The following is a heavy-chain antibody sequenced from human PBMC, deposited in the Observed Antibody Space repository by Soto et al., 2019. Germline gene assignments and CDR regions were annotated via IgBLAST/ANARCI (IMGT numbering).Heavy chain of an antibody. V-gene: IGHV3-11*01. D-gene: IGHD3-22*01. CDR3: ARDNYDSRDSPDY. CDR1: GFTFSDYY. CDR2: ISSSGSTI. Sequence: GGSLRLSCAASGFTFSDYYMSWIRQAPGKGLEWVSYISSSGSTIYYADSVKGRFTISRDNAKNSLYLQMNSLRAEDTAVYYGARDNYDSRDSPDYRGQGTLVTVSS. J-gene: IGHJ4*02.